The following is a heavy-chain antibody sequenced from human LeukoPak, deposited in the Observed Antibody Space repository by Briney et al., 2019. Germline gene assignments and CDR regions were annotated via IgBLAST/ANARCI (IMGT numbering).Heavy chain of an antibody. V-gene: IGHV1-2*06. Sequence: ASVKVSCKASGYTFTGYYMHWVRQAPGQGLEWMGRINPNSGGTNYAQKFQGRVTMTRDTSISTAYMELSRLRSDDTAVYYCASGYCTNGVCPYYFDYWGQGTLVTVSS. D-gene: IGHD2-8*01. CDR1: GYTFTGYY. CDR3: ASGYCTNGVCPYYFDY. J-gene: IGHJ4*02. CDR2: INPNSGGT.